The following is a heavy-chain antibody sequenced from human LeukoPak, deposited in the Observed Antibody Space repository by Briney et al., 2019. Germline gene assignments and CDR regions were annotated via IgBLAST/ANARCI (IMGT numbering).Heavy chain of an antibody. Sequence: SVKVSCKASGGTFSSYAISWVRQAPGQGLEWMGRIIPILGIANYAQKFQGRVTITADKSTSTAYMELSSLRSEDTAVYYCARDIVANYYYGMDVWGQGTTVTVSS. D-gene: IGHD5-12*01. CDR2: IIPILGIA. J-gene: IGHJ6*02. V-gene: IGHV1-69*04. CDR3: ARDIVANYYYGMDV. CDR1: GGTFSSYA.